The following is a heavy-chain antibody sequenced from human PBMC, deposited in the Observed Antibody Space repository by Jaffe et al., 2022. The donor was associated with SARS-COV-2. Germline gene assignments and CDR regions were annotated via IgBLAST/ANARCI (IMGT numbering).Heavy chain of an antibody. CDR1: GFTVSNAW. D-gene: IGHD3-16*01. CDR2: IKSKTDYGTT. Sequence: EVQLVESGGGLVKPGGSLRLSCAASGFTVSNAWMNWVRQAPGKGLEWVGRIKSKTDYGTTDYPAPVKGRFTISRDDSKNTLYLQMNSLKTEDTAVYYCTTRVWGRAGYWGQGTLVTVSS. CDR3: TTRVWGRAGY. J-gene: IGHJ4*02. V-gene: IGHV3-15*01.